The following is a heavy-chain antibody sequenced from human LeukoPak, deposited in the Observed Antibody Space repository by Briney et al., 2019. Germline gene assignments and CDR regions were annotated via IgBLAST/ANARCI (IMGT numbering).Heavy chain of an antibody. D-gene: IGHD1-26*01. V-gene: IGHV3-23*01. CDR2: ISGSGGST. J-gene: IGHJ4*02. CDR1: GFTFSSYA. Sequence: PGGSLRLSCAASGFTFSSYAMSWVRQAPGKGLEWVSAISGSGGSTYYADSVKGRFTISRDNSKNTLYLQMNSLRAEDTAVYYCAKRIVGANLARGNFDYWGQGTLVTVSS. CDR3: AKRIVGANLARGNFDY.